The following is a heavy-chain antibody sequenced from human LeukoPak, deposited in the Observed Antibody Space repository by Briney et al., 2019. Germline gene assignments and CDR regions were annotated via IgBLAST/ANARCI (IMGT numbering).Heavy chain of an antibody. CDR3: ASPYSSDYGMDV. Sequence: PSETLSLTCTVSGGSISSGDYYWSWIRQPPGKGLEWIGYIYYSGSTYYNPSLKSRVTISVDTSRNQFSLKLSSVTAADTAVYYCASPYSSDYGMDVWGQGTTVTVSS. CDR2: IYYSGST. V-gene: IGHV4-30-4*01. CDR1: GGSISSGDYY. D-gene: IGHD6-25*01. J-gene: IGHJ6*02.